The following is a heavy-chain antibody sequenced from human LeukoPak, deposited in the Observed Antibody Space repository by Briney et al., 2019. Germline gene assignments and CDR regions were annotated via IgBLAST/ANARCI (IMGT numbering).Heavy chain of an antibody. J-gene: IGHJ4*02. Sequence: PGGSLRLSCAPPGFTFSSYEMSWVREAPGKELEWISYISSSGRTTHYADSVKGRFTISRDNVRNSLYLQMNSLRAEDTAVYYCARSFMPLIVVYFDNWGQGTLVSVSS. D-gene: IGHD3-22*01. V-gene: IGHV3-48*03. CDR2: ISSSGRTT. CDR3: ARSFMPLIVVYFDN. CDR1: GFTFSSYE.